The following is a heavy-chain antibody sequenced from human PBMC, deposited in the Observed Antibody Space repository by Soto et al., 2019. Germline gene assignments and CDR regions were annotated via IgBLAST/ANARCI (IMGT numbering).Heavy chain of an antibody. V-gene: IGHV5-51*01. CDR1: GYNFAGYW. D-gene: IGHD3-3*01. CDR3: ARGGVSTRTCDY. Sequence: GESLKISCKGSGYNFAGYWIAWVRQMPGKGLELMGIIYPSDSDTRYRPSFQGQVTISADKSISSAYLQWSSLRASDTAMYYCARGGVSTRTCDYWGQGTPVTVSS. J-gene: IGHJ4*02. CDR2: IYPSDSDT.